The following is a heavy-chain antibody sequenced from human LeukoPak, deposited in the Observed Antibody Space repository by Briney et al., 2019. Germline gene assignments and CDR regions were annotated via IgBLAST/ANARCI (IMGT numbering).Heavy chain of an antibody. Sequence: KPGASVKVSCKASGYKFINYGISWVRQAPGQGLEWMGWISGNNGNTNYAEKFQGRVTMTTDTSTTTAYMELRSLTSDDTAIYYCARDYWLVAAGVFHFWGQGTLVTVSS. CDR1: GYKFINYG. J-gene: IGHJ4*02. CDR3: ARDYWLVAAGVFHF. CDR2: ISGNNGNT. V-gene: IGHV1-18*01. D-gene: IGHD6-13*01.